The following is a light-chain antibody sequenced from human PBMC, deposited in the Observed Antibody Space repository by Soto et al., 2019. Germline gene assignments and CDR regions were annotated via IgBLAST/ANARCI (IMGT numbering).Light chain of an antibody. V-gene: IGLV4-69*01. CDR2: LNSDGSH. CDR1: SGHSSYA. J-gene: IGLJ2*01. CDR3: QTRGTPVV. Sequence: QLVLTQSPSASASLGASVKLTCTLSSGHSSYAIAWHQQQPEKGPRYLMKLNSDGSHSKGDGIPDRFSGSSSGAERYLTISSLQSEDEADYYCQTRGTPVVFGGGTKLTVL.